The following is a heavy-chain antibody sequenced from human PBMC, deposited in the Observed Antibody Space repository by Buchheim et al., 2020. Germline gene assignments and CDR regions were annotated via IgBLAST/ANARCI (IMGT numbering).Heavy chain of an antibody. Sequence: EVQLVESGGGLVKPGGSLRLSCAASGFTFSTYRMNWVRQAPGKGLELVSSISSGSSYIDYADSVKGRFTISRDHAKNSLYLQMNSLTADDTAVYYCARDYYDSSGPRGPDYWGQGTL. D-gene: IGHD3-22*01. V-gene: IGHV3-21*02. CDR3: ARDYYDSSGPRGPDY. CDR1: GFTFSTYR. CDR2: ISSGSSYI. J-gene: IGHJ4*02.